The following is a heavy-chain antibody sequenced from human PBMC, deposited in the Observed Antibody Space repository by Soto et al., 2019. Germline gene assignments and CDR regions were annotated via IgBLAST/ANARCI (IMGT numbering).Heavy chain of an antibody. V-gene: IGHV1-69*13. CDR1: GGTFSSYA. CDR3: ARTFGPTSFFGY. J-gene: IGHJ4*02. CDR2: IIPIFGTA. Sequence: SVQVSCKASGGTFSSYAISWVRQAPGQGLEWMGGIIPIFGTANYAQKFQGRVTITADESTSTAYMELSSLRSEDTAVYYCARTFGPTSFFGYWGPGTLVTVSS. D-gene: IGHD3-16*01.